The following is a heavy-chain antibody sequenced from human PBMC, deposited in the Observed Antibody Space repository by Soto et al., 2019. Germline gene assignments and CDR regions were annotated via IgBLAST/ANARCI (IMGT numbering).Heavy chain of an antibody. J-gene: IGHJ6*02. CDR2: IYSGGST. Sequence: EVQLVESGGGLVQPGGSLRLSCAASGFTVSSNYMSWVRQAPGKGLEWVSVIYSGGSTYYADSVKGRFTISRDNSKNTLYLQMNSLRAEDTAVYYCARETVGARGYYYGMDVWGQGTTVTVSS. V-gene: IGHV3-66*01. D-gene: IGHD1-26*01. CDR1: GFTVSSNY. CDR3: ARETVGARGYYYGMDV.